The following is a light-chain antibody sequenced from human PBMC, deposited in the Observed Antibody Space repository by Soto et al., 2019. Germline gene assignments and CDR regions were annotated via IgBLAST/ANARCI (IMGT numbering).Light chain of an antibody. Sequence: EIVLTQFPGTLSLSPGERATLSCRASQSVGRNYVAWYQQKPGQAPRVIIYAASNRASGIPDRFSGSGSGSDFTLPIRRLEPEDFAVYYCQQYGTSPWAFGQGTKVEIK. CDR2: AAS. J-gene: IGKJ1*01. CDR1: QSVGRNY. CDR3: QQYGTSPWA. V-gene: IGKV3-20*01.